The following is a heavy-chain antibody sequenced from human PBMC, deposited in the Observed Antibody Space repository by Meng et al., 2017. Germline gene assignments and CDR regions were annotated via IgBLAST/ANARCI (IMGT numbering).Heavy chain of an antibody. Sequence: HVQLLLSGSELNNPGAQVKVSCKASGYTFTSYAMNWVRQAPGQGLEWMGWINTNTGNPTYAQGFTGRFVFSLDTSVSTAYLQISSLKAEDTAVYYCARLVAGTFGQLFDPWGQGTLVTVSS. CDR3: ARLVAGTFGQLFDP. J-gene: IGHJ5*02. CDR1: GYTFTSYA. D-gene: IGHD2-15*01. CDR2: INTNTGNP. V-gene: IGHV7-4-1*02.